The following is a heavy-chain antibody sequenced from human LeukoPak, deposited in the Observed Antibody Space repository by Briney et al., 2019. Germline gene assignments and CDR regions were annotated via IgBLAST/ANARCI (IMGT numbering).Heavy chain of an antibody. V-gene: IGHV4-59*08. CDR3: ARHDGLGYLLVM. CDR2: VYYTGRT. J-gene: IGHJ3*02. Sequence: SETLSLTCVVSGXSISTYSWSWIRQPPGKGLEWIGFVYYTGRTDYNPSLKSRVTISVDTSKNQFSLRLSSVTAADTAVYYCARHDGLGYLLVMWGQGTMVTVSS. CDR1: GXSISTYS. D-gene: IGHD3-16*01.